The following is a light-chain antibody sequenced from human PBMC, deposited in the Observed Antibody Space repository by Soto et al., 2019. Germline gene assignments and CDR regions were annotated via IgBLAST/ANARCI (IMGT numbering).Light chain of an antibody. V-gene: IGKV3-20*01. CDR3: QRYGTSRGT. CDR1: ESVTNTR. CDR2: AIS. Sequence: IVLTQSPVTLSLSPGERATLACRASESVTNTRLAWYQQKGGQAPRLLIYAISTRARGIPDRFSGSGSGTDFTLTISRLEPEYFGVYYCQRYGTSRGTFGQGTKLEIK. J-gene: IGKJ2*01.